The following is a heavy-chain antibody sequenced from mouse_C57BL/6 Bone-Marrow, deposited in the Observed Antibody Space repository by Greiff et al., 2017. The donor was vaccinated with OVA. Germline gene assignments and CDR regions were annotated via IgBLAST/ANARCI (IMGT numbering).Heavy chain of an antibody. CDR3: AREGVYGSSWYFDV. Sequence: VKLQQSGAELVRPGASVKLSCKASGYTFTDYYINWVKQRPGQGLEWIARIYPGSGNTYYNEKFKGKATLTAEKSSSTAYMQLSSLTSEDSAVYFCAREGVYGSSWYFDVWGTGTTVTVAS. V-gene: IGHV1-76*01. J-gene: IGHJ1*03. D-gene: IGHD1-1*01. CDR1: GYTFTDYY. CDR2: IYPGSGNT.